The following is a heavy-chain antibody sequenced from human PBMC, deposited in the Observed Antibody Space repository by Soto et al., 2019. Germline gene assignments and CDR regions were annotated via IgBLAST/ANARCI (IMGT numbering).Heavy chain of an antibody. CDR1: GGSFSGYY. CDR2: INHSGST. CDR3: ARDYQGPIDY. Sequence: PSETLSLTCAVYGGSFSGYYWSWIRQPPGKGLEWIGEINHSGSTNYNPSLKSRVTISVDTSKNQFSLKLSSVTAADTAVYYCARDYQGPIDYWGQGTLVTVSS. V-gene: IGHV4-34*01. J-gene: IGHJ4*02. D-gene: IGHD3-10*01.